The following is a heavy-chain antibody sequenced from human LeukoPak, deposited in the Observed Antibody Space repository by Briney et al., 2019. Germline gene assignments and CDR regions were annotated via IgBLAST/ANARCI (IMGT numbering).Heavy chain of an antibody. CDR1: GYIFTSYD. CDR2: INTNTGSP. J-gene: IGHJ3*02. V-gene: IGHV7-4-1*02. D-gene: IGHD2-21*02. Sequence: ASVKVSCKASGYIFTSYDMNWVRRAPGQGLEWMGWINTNTGSPTYAQGFTGRFVFSLDTSVSTAYLQISSLKAEDTAVYYCARDQRYCGGDCYDAFDIWGQGTMVTVSS. CDR3: ARDQRYCGGDCYDAFDI.